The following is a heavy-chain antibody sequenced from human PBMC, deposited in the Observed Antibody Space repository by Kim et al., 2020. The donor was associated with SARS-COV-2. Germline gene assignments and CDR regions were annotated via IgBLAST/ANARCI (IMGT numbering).Heavy chain of an antibody. CDR2: ISSSGSTI. Sequence: GGSLRLSCAASGFTFSDYYMSWIRQAPGKGLEWVSYISSSGSTIYYADSVKGRFTISRDNAKNSLYLQMNSLRAEDTAVYYCASPKYSSGWPFDYWGQGTLVTVSS. CDR3: ASPKYSSGWPFDY. CDR1: GFTFSDYY. D-gene: IGHD6-19*01. V-gene: IGHV3-11*01. J-gene: IGHJ4*02.